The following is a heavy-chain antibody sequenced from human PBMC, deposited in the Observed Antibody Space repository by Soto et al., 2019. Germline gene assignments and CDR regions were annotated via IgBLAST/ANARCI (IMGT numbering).Heavy chain of an antibody. Sequence: PSETLSLTCTVSGGSISSSSYYWGWIRQPPGKGLEWIGSIYYSGSTYYNPSLKSRVTISVDTSKNQFSLKLSSVTAADTAVYYCARGYYGDSSRFGYWGQGTLVTVSS. CDR2: IYYSGST. J-gene: IGHJ4*02. D-gene: IGHD4-17*01. CDR1: GGSISSSSYY. CDR3: ARGYYGDSSRFGY. V-gene: IGHV4-39*07.